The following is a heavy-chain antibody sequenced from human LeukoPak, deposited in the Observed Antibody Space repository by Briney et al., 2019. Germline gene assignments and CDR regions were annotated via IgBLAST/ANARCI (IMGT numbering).Heavy chain of an antibody. V-gene: IGHV4-59*01. CDR3: ARATTAYCTGGICPNFDY. D-gene: IGHD2-8*02. J-gene: IGHJ4*02. Sequence: SETLSLTCTVSGGSNTSYYCSWIRQPPGGGQEGIGDVYYSGSTNYNHSLKSRVAISVDTSKNQFSLKLTSVTAADTALYYCARATTAYCTGGICPNFDYWGQGTLVTVSS. CDR2: VYYSGST. CDR1: GGSNTSYY.